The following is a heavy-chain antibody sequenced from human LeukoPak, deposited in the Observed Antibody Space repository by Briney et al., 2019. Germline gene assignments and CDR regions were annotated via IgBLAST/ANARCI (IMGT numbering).Heavy chain of an antibody. V-gene: IGHV3-74*01. Sequence: GGSLRLSCEASGFNFSSYWVHWVRQAPGKGLLWVSRINNDGSSTREADSVKGRITISRDNAKNTLYLQMNSLRAEDTAVYYCARSHYYETSGYFSYYYGLDVWGQGTTVTVSS. D-gene: IGHD3-22*01. CDR1: GFNFSSYW. J-gene: IGHJ6*02. CDR2: INNDGSST. CDR3: ARSHYYETSGYFSYYYGLDV.